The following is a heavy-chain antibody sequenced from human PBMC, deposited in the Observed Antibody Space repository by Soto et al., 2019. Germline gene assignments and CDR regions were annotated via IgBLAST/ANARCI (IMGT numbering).Heavy chain of an antibody. CDR2: IYTSGST. V-gene: IGHV4-4*07. CDR1: GGSISDYY. CDR3: ARALPTYYYDSSGYYRDIYFDY. J-gene: IGHJ4*02. Sequence: SETLSLTCTVSGGSISDYYWSWIRQPAGKGLEWIGRIYTSGSTNYNPSLKSRVTMSVDTSKNQFSLKLSSVTAADTAVYYCARALPTYYYDSSGYYRDIYFDYWGQGTLVTVSS. D-gene: IGHD3-22*01.